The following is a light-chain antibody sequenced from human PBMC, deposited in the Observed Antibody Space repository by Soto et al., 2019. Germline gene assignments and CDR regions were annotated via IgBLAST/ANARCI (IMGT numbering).Light chain of an antibody. CDR3: NSYTSSSTLV. Sequence: QSALTQPASVSGSPGQSITISCTGTSSDIGGYNYLSWYQQYPGKAPKLIIYEVSNRPSGVSNRFSGSKSGNTASLTISGLQAEDEADYYCNSYTSSSTLVFGGGTKVTVL. J-gene: IGLJ3*02. CDR1: SSDIGGYNY. V-gene: IGLV2-14*01. CDR2: EVS.